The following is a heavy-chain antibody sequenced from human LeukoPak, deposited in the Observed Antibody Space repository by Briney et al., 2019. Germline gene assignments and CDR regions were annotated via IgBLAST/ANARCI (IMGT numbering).Heavy chain of an antibody. D-gene: IGHD6-19*01. CDR3: AAESERWLLRS. Sequence: PSQTLSLTCTVSGGSINSGGYYWTWIRQPPGEGLEWIAYFSHSGSTFYNPSLKSRVTISLDTSKNQFSLKLNSVTAADTAVYYCAAESERWLLRSWGQGTLVTGSS. J-gene: IGHJ4*02. CDR2: FSHSGST. CDR1: GGSINSGGYY. V-gene: IGHV4-30-2*02.